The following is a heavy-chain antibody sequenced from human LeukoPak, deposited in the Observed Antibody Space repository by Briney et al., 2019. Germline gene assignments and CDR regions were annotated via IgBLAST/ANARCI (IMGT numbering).Heavy chain of an antibody. CDR1: GFTFSRYW. D-gene: IGHD6-13*01. CDR2: IKQDGSEK. Sequence: GGSLRLSCAASGFTFSRYWMTWVRQAPGKGLEWVANIKQDGSEKYYVASVKGRFTISRDNAKSSLYLQMNSLRVEDTAVYYCARGSGGSSWYNWFDPWGQGTLVTVSS. V-gene: IGHV3-7*03. J-gene: IGHJ5*02. CDR3: ARGSGGSSWYNWFDP.